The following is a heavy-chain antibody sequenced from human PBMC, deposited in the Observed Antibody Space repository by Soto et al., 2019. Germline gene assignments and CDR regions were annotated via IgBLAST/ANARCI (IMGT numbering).Heavy chain of an antibody. CDR2: INAGNGNT. D-gene: IGHD6-13*01. J-gene: IGHJ4*02. CDR3: ARGIAPYYFAY. CDR1: GYTFTSYA. V-gene: IGHV1-3*01. Sequence: ASVKVSCKASGYTFTSYAMHWVRQAPGQRLEWMGWINAGNGNTKYSQKFQGRVTITRDTSASTAYMELSSLRSEDTAVYYCARGIAPYYFAYGGQGTLVPVPS.